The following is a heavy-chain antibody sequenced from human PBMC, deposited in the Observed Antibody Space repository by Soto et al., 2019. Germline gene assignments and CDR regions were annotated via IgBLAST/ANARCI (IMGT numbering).Heavy chain of an antibody. J-gene: IGHJ4*02. V-gene: IGHV6-1*01. CDR1: GDSVSIKSAV. CDR3: ARSGDCYVDY. CDR2: TYCSAKWSS. D-gene: IGHD7-27*01. Sequence: SQSLSLTCAISGDSVSIKSAVWHSISQAPWIGLEWLGRTYCSAKWSSNYAVSMESRTTINPDTTENQYFRKLRSVTPDDTVMYCWARSGDCYVDYWGQGTLVTVSS.